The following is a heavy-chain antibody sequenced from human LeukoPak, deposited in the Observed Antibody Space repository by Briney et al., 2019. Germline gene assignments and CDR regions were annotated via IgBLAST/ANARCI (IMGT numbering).Heavy chain of an antibody. V-gene: IGHV1-69*13. Sequence: SVEVSCKASGGTFSSYAISWVRQAPGQGLEWMGGIIPIFGTANYAQKFQGRVTITADESTSTAYMELSSLRSEDTAVYYCASAGSRQYYYYYGMDVWGQGTTVTVSS. CDR2: IIPIFGTA. CDR3: ASAGSRQYYYYYGMDV. D-gene: IGHD2-15*01. J-gene: IGHJ6*02. CDR1: GGTFSSYA.